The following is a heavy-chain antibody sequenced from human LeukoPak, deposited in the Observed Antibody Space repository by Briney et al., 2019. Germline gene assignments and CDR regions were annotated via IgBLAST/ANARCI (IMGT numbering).Heavy chain of an antibody. Sequence: GGSLRLSCAASGFTFSSYAMHWVRQAPGKGLEYVSTISTNGGRTYYANSVKGRFTISRDNSKNTVYLQMGSLRTEDTALYYCAKVGSSGWYTVRYFDYWGQGTLVTVSS. V-gene: IGHV3-64*01. CDR1: GFTFSSYA. CDR2: ISTNGGRT. CDR3: AKVGSSGWYTVRYFDY. D-gene: IGHD6-19*01. J-gene: IGHJ4*02.